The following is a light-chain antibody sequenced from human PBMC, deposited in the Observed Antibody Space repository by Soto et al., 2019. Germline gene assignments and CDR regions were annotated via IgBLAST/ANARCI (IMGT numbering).Light chain of an antibody. Sequence: EIKMTQSPPSLSAYVGDRVTITCRASQSISGWLAWYQQKPGKAPTILIYDSSTLESGVPSRFSGSGSGTEFTLSISSLQPDDFATYFCQQYNDYWTFGQGTKVDIK. V-gene: IGKV1-5*01. J-gene: IGKJ1*01. CDR3: QQYNDYWT. CDR2: DSS. CDR1: QSISGW.